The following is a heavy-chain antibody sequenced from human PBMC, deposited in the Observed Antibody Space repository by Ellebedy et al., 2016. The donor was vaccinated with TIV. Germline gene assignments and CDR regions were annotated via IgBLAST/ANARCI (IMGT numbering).Heavy chain of an antibody. D-gene: IGHD1-1*01. Sequence: GGSLRLSCAASGFTFSSYWMSWVRQAPGKGLEWVANIKQDGSEKYYVDSVKGRFTISRDNAKNSLHLQMNSLRAEDTAVYYCAGRAYNWNDGSLFDYWGQGTLVTVSS. V-gene: IGHV3-7*03. J-gene: IGHJ4*02. CDR1: GFTFSSYW. CDR3: AGRAYNWNDGSLFDY. CDR2: IKQDGSEK.